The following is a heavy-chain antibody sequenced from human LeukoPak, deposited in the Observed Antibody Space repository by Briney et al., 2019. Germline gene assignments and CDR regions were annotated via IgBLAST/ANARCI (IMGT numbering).Heavy chain of an antibody. Sequence: ASVKVSCTASGYTFTDYYMLWVRQAPGQGPEWMGWINPNSGGANYAQKFKGRVTMTRDTSISTAYMELSRLRSDDTAVYYCARDRTVYYDSSGYYFWGQGTLVTVSS. CDR1: GYTFTDYY. V-gene: IGHV1-2*02. CDR2: INPNSGGA. CDR3: ARDRTVYYDSSGYYF. J-gene: IGHJ4*02. D-gene: IGHD3-22*01.